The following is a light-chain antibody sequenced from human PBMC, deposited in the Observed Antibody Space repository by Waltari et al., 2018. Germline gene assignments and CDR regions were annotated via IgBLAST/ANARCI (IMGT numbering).Light chain of an antibody. CDR2: DVS. CDR1: SSDVGGYTY. V-gene: IGLV2-14*03. CDR3: SSYTSSSTPNWV. Sequence: QSALTQPASVSGSPGQSITISCTGTSSDVGGYTYVSWYQQHPGKAPKLMLYDVSNRPSGVSNRFSGSKSGNTASLTISGLQAEDEADYYCSSYTSSSTPNWVFGGGTKLTVL. J-gene: IGLJ3*02.